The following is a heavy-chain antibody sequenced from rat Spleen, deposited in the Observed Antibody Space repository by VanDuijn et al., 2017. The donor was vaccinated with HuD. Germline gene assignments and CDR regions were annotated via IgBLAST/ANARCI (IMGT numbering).Heavy chain of an antibody. D-gene: IGHD1-1*01. CDR1: GFTFNNYW. J-gene: IGHJ3*01. Sequence: EVQLVESGGGLVQPGGSLKLSCVASGFTFNNYWMTWIRQAPTKGLEWVAYISTGGDNTYYRDSVKGRFTISRDNAKSTLYLQLDSLRSEDTATYYCTRGDTTGPFAYWGQGTLVTVSS. CDR3: TRGDTTGPFAY. CDR2: ISTGGDNT. V-gene: IGHV5-27*01.